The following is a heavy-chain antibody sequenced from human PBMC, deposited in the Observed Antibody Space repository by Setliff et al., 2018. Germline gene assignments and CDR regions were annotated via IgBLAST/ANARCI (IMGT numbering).Heavy chain of an antibody. CDR3: TKDLKKWLQFGWYFDL. V-gene: IGHV1-2*02. J-gene: IGHJ2*01. CDR2: INPNSGGT. Sequence: ASVKVSCKASGYNFTGYYMYWVRQAPGQGLEWMGWINPNSGGTNYAQKFQGRVSMTRDTSISTAFLELNGLRSDDTAVYYCTKDLKKWLQFGWYFDLWGQGTLVTVSS. CDR1: GYNFTGYY. D-gene: IGHD5-12*01.